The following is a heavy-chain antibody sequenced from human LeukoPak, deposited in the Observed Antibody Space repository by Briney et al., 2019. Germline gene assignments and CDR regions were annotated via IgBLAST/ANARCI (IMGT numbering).Heavy chain of an antibody. V-gene: IGHV3-15*01. J-gene: IGHJ4*02. CDR2: IKSKTDGGTT. CDR1: GFTFSDHY. Sequence: GGSLRLSCAASGFTFSDHYMDWVRRAPGKGLEWVGRIKSKTDGGTTDYAAPVKGRFTISRDDSKNTLYLQMNSLKTEDTAVYYCTTDPIYDSSGYYSLFDYWGQGTLVTVSS. D-gene: IGHD3-22*01. CDR3: TTDPIYDSSGYYSLFDY.